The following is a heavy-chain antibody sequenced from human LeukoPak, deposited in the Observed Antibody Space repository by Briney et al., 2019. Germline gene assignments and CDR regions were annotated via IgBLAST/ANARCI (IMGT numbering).Heavy chain of an antibody. V-gene: IGHV1-69*13. CDR2: IIPIFGTA. CDR1: GYTFASYA. J-gene: IGHJ4*02. CDR3: ARGGQPYYYDSSGYYWDY. Sequence: ASVKVSCKASGYTFASYAISWVRQAPGQGLEWMGGIIPIFGTANYAQKFQGRVTITADESTSTAYMELSSLRSEDTAVYYCARGGQPYYYDSSGYYWDYWGQGTLVTVSS. D-gene: IGHD3-22*01.